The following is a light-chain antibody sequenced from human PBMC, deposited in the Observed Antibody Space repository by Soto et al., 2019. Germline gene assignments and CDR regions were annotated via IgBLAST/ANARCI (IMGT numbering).Light chain of an antibody. Sequence: DIQMTQSPSSVSASVGDRVIISCRASQDIDSWLAWFQHKPGKAPKLLISTASSLQSGVPSRFSGSGSGTEFTLTISSLQFEDFATYYCLQSDTFPYTFGLGTKLEIK. J-gene: IGKJ2*01. CDR1: QDIDSW. V-gene: IGKV1D-12*01. CDR3: LQSDTFPYT. CDR2: TAS.